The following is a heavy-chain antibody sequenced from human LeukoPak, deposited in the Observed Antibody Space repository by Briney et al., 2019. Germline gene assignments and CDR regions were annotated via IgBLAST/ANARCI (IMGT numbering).Heavy chain of an antibody. D-gene: IGHD2/OR15-2a*01. J-gene: IGHJ4*02. V-gene: IGHV4-38-2*01. CDR3: ARTHSNSFHFDY. Sequence: NPSETLSLTCAVSGYSISSGYYWGWIRQPPGKGLEWIASIYQSGTTYYNSSLKSRVTLSVDTSKNQFSLKLSSVTAADTALYFRARTHSNSFHFDYWGQGSLVTASS. CDR1: GYSISSGYY. CDR2: IYQSGTT.